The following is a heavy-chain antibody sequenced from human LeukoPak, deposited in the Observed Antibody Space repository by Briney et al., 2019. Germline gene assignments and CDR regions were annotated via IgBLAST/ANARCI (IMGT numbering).Heavy chain of an antibody. Sequence: GGSLRLSCAASGFTFSDYYMSWIRQAPGKGLEWVSGITWNGGSTGYVDSVKGRFTISRDNAKNSLYLQMNSLRAEDSALYYCARGIDDGDNWFDPWGQGTLVTVSS. CDR3: ARGIDDGDNWFDP. D-gene: IGHD1-1*01. V-gene: IGHV3-20*04. J-gene: IGHJ5*02. CDR1: GFTFSDYY. CDR2: ITWNGGST.